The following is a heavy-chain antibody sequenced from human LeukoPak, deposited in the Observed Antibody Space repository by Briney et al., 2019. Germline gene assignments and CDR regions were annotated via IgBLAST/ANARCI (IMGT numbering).Heavy chain of an antibody. D-gene: IGHD5-24*01. CDR3: ARSTHRDGYK. CDR2: INPSGGST. CDR1: GYTFTSYY. J-gene: IGHJ4*02. V-gene: IGHV1-46*01. Sequence: ASVKVSCKASGYTFTSYYMHWVRQAPGQGLEWMGIINPSGGSTSYAQKFQGRVTMTRDTSKNQFSLKLSSVTAADTAVYYCARSTHRDGYKWGQGTLVTVSS.